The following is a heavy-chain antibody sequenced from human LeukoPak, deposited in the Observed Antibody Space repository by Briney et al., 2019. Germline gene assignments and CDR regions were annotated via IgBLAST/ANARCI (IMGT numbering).Heavy chain of an antibody. Sequence: GGSLRLSCAASDFTFSNAWMSWVRQTPGKGLEWAGRIKGKADGETTDYAAPVKGRFTISRDDSKSTLYLQMNSLKTEDTAVYYCATQIKWEPPDFEYWGLGTLVTVSS. V-gene: IGHV3-15*01. CDR2: IKGKADGETT. CDR3: ATQIKWEPPDFEY. J-gene: IGHJ4*02. CDR1: DFTFSNAW. D-gene: IGHD1-26*01.